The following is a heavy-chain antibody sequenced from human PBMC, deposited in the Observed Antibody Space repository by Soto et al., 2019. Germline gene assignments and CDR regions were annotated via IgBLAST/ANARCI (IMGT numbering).Heavy chain of an antibody. CDR1: GVASSDHY. D-gene: IGHD2-15*01. Sequence: GGSLRLSCAASGVASSDHYMDWVRQAPGKGLEWLGRTKNKGQSFTIEYAPSVKGRFIISRDDSKNSVFLQINSLRTDDTAVYYCARWVAGAADCWGQGTQVTVSS. V-gene: IGHV3-72*01. CDR2: TKNKGQSFTI. CDR3: ARWVAGAADC. J-gene: IGHJ4*02.